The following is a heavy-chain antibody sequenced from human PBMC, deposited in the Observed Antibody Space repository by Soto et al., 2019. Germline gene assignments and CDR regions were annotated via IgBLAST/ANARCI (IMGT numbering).Heavy chain of an antibody. CDR3: ARENGHAFEL. V-gene: IGHV3-66*01. CDR1: GFSVSRNF. D-gene: IGHD2-8*01. CDR2: FYNANTT. Sequence: EVQLVESGGGVVQPGGSLRISCAASGFSVSRNFISWVRQAPGKGLEWVSVFYNANTTHCADSVKGRFTVSRDNSKNTLYLQMSSLRAEDTAVYYCARENGHAFELWGQGTMVTVSS. J-gene: IGHJ3*01.